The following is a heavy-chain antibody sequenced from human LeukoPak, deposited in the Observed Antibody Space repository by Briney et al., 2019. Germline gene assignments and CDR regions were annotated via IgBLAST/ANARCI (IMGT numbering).Heavy chain of an antibody. CDR1: GGSFSGYY. D-gene: IGHD6-13*01. CDR3: AREVKQQLVSFLCAFDI. Sequence: PSETLSLTCAVYGGSFSGYYWSWMRQPPGKGLEWIGEINHSGSTNYNPSLKSRVTISVDTSKNQFSLKLSSVTAADTAVYYCAREVKQQLVSFLCAFDIWGQGTMVTVSS. CDR2: INHSGST. V-gene: IGHV4-34*01. J-gene: IGHJ3*02.